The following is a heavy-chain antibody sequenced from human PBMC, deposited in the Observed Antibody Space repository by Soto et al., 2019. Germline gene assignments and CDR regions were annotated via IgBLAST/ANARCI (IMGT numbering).Heavy chain of an antibody. CDR1: GSSISRYY. CDR2: IYYSGST. D-gene: IGHD6-19*01. V-gene: IGHV4-59*01. Sequence: SETLSLTCTVSGSSISRYYWSWIRQPPGKGLEWIGYIYYSGSTNYNPSLKSRVTISVDTYKNQFSLKLSSVTAADTAVYYCARADLRYISGIFDYWGQGPLGTVSS. J-gene: IGHJ4*02. CDR3: ARADLRYISGIFDY.